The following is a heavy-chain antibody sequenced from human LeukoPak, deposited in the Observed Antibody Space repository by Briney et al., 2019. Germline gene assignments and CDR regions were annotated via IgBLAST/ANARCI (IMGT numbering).Heavy chain of an antibody. Sequence: GGSLRLSCAASGFTFSNYWMSWVRQAPGKGLEWVANIKEDGSTKYYVDSVKGRFTISRANAKNSVYLQISSLRVEDTAVYCCARIGYSSSSYDYWGQGTLVTVSS. CDR1: GFTFSNYW. CDR3: ARIGYSSSSYDY. D-gene: IGHD6-6*01. V-gene: IGHV3-7*01. CDR2: IKEDGSTK. J-gene: IGHJ4*02.